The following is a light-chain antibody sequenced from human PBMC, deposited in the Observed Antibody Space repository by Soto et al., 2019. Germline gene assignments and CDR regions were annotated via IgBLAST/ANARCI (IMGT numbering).Light chain of an antibody. J-gene: IGKJ4*01. V-gene: IGKV1D-12*01. CDR2: SIT. CDR1: QGINSW. CDR3: QQSESLPLT. Sequence: DIQMTQSPSSVSASVGDRVTITCRASQGINSWLAWYQQKPGKAPKLLIDSITNLQSGVPSRFSGSGSATYFTLTITSLQREDFATYFCQQSESLPLTFGGGTKVEIK.